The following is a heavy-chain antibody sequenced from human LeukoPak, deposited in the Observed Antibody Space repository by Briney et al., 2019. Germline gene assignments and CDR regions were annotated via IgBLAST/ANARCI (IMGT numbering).Heavy chain of an antibody. CDR3: ARGSDSGTYYDFDY. CDR2: INSDGSST. Sequence: GGSLRLSSAASGFTSRTYWIHWVCQTPGKGLVWVSRINSDGSSTSYADFVKGRFTISRDNAKNTLYLQMNRLRAEDTAVYYCARGSDSGTYYDFDYWGQGTLVTVSS. J-gene: IGHJ4*02. D-gene: IGHD1-26*01. CDR1: GFTSRTYW. V-gene: IGHV3-74*01.